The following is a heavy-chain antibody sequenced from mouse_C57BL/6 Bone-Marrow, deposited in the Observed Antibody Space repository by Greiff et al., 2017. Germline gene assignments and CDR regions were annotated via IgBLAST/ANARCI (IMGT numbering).Heavy chain of an antibody. D-gene: IGHD4-1*01. CDR3: ARRLGQGY. J-gene: IGHJ2*01. Sequence: QVQLKQPGAELVRPGTSVKLSCKASGYTFTSYWMHWVKQRPGQGLEWIGVIDPSDSYPNYNQKFKGKATLTVDTSSSTASMHLSSLTSEYSAVYYCARRLGQGYWGQGTTLTVSS. CDR2: IDPSDSYP. V-gene: IGHV1-59*01. CDR1: GYTFTSYW.